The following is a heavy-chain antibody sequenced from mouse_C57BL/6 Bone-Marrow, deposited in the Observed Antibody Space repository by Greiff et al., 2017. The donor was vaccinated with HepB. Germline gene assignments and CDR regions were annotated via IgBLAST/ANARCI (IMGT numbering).Heavy chain of an antibody. D-gene: IGHD1-1*01. Sequence: QVQLQQPGAELVKPGASVKMSCKASGYTFTSYWITWVKQRPGQGLEWIGDIYPGSGSTNYNEKFKSKATLTVDKSSSTAYMQLSSLTSEDSAVYYCARSRGIYYGSSYGYWYFDVWGTGTTVTVSS. CDR1: GYTFTSYW. V-gene: IGHV1-55*01. CDR3: ARSRGIYYGSSYGYWYFDV. J-gene: IGHJ1*03. CDR2: IYPGSGST.